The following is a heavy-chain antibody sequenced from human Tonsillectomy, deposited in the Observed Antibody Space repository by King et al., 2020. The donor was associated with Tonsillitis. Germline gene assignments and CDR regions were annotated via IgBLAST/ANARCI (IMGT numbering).Heavy chain of an antibody. V-gene: IGHV4-34*01. CDR2: INHSGST. CDR1: GGSFSGYY. J-gene: IGHJ6*03. D-gene: IGHD6-13*01. CDR3: ARELVYYMDV. Sequence: VQLQQWGAGLLKPSETLSLTCAVYGGSFSGYYWSWIRQPPGKGLEWIGEINHSGSTNYNPSLKSRVTISVDTSKNQFSLKLSSVTAADTAVYYCARELVYYMDVWGKGTTVTVSS.